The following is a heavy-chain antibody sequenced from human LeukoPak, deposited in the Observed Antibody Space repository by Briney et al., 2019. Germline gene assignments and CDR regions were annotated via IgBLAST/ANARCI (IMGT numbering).Heavy chain of an antibody. CDR2: IIPIFGTA. J-gene: IGHJ4*02. CDR3: AGTVHSMIVVVFGY. Sequence: ASVKVSCKASGGTFSSYAISWVRQAPGQGLEWMGGIIPIFGTANYAQRFQGRVTITTDESTSTAYMELSSLRSEDTAVYYCAGTVHSMIVVVFGYWGQGTLVTVSS. CDR1: GGTFSSYA. D-gene: IGHD3-22*01. V-gene: IGHV1-69*05.